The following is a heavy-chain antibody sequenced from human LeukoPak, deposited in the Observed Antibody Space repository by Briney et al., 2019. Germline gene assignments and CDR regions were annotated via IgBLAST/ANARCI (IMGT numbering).Heavy chain of an antibody. V-gene: IGHV3-23*01. CDR3: AKDRLLNCRGDCYIFHY. D-gene: IGHD2-21*02. Sequence: GGSLRLSCVDSGFSFNNYAMTWVRQAPGKGLEWVSSISGSGDSTFYADSVKGRFSISRDNSKNTLYLQVNGLRTEDTAVYYCAKDRLLNCRGDCYIFHYWGQGTVVTVSS. J-gene: IGHJ4*02. CDR2: ISGSGDST. CDR1: GFSFNNYA.